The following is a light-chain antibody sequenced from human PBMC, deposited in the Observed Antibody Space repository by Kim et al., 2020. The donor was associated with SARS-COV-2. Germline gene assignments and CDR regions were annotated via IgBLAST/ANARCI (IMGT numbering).Light chain of an antibody. Sequence: SYELTQPLSVSVALGQTARITCGGNNIGSKNVHWYQQKPGQAPVLVIYRDSNRPSGIPERFSGSNSGNTATLTISRAQAGDEADYYCQAWDSSTASWVFG. V-gene: IGLV3-9*01. CDR1: NIGSKN. CDR2: RDS. CDR3: QAWDSSTASWV. J-gene: IGLJ3*02.